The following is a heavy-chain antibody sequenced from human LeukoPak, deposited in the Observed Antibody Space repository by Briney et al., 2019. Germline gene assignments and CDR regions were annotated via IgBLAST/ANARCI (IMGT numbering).Heavy chain of an antibody. CDR1: GFTFSSYG. V-gene: IGHV3-30*18. J-gene: IGHJ6*02. CDR2: ISYDGSNK. CDR3: AKDPGSSWYYYYGMDV. D-gene: IGHD6-13*01. Sequence: GGPLRLSCAASGFTFSSYGMHGVRQAPRKGLEWVAVISYDGSNKYYADSVKGRFTISRDNSKNTLYLQMNSLRAEDTAVYYCAKDPGSSWYYYYGMDVWGQGTTVTVSS.